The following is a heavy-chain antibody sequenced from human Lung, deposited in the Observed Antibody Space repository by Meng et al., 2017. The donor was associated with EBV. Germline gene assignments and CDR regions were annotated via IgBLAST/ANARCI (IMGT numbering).Heavy chain of an antibody. V-gene: IGHV7-4-1*02. Sequence: QVQLVQSGSELKKPXXSVKVSXKASGYTFTRYPMNWVRQAPGQGLEWMGWISTNTGNPTYAQGFTGRFVFSVDTSVSTAYLQISSLKAADTAVYYCARLYCSGGSCYTIDYGGQGTLVTVS. D-gene: IGHD2-15*01. J-gene: IGHJ4*02. CDR2: ISTNTGNP. CDR1: GYTFTRYP. CDR3: ARLYCSGGSCYTIDY.